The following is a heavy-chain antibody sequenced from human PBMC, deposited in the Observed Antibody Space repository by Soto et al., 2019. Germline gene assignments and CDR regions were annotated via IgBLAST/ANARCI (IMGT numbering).Heavy chain of an antibody. J-gene: IGHJ4*02. Sequence: GGSLRLSCAASGFTFSSYGMHWVRQAPGKGLEWVAVISYDGSNKYYADSVKGRFTISRDNSKNTLYLQMNSLRAEDTAVYYCAKDELVAVAAIDYWGQGTLVTVSS. CDR2: ISYDGSNK. CDR1: GFTFSSYG. CDR3: AKDELVAVAAIDY. V-gene: IGHV3-30*18. D-gene: IGHD6-19*01.